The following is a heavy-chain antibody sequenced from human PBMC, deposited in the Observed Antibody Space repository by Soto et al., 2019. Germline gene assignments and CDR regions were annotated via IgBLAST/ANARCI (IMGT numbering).Heavy chain of an antibody. J-gene: IGHJ4*02. Sequence: QVQLVESGGGVVQPGASLRLSCAASGFRFNGFAMHWVRQAPGKGLEWVAVISFDGSEKFYVDSVKGRFSISRDDFHSTVFLQMDSLRPEDTGVYYCARDLGGYVHLWDKSNYWGQGTLVNVSS. CDR1: GFRFNGFA. CDR2: ISFDGSEK. V-gene: IGHV3-30*04. D-gene: IGHD5-12*01. CDR3: ARDLGGYVHLWDKSNY.